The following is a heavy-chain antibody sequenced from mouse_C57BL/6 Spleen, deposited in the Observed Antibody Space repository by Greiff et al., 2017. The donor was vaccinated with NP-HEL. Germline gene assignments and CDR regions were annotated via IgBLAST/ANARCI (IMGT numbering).Heavy chain of an antibody. V-gene: IGHV5-4*01. D-gene: IGHD1-1*01. J-gene: IGHJ2*01. CDR3: ARELLQDYFDY. CDR1: GFTFSSYA. CDR2: ISDGGSYT. Sequence: EVQLVESGGGLVKPGGSLKLSCAASGFTFSSYAMSWVRQTPEKRLEWVATISDGGSYTYYPDNVKGRFTISRDNAKNNLYLQMSHLKSEDTAMYYWARELLQDYFDYWGQGTTLTVSS.